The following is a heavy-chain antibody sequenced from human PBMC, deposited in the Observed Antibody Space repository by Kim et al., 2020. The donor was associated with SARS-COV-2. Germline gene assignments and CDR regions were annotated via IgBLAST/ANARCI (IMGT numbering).Heavy chain of an antibody. CDR2: IWYDGSNK. J-gene: IGHJ3*02. D-gene: IGHD3-22*01. V-gene: IGHV3-33*01. CDR1: GFTFSSYG. Sequence: GGSLRHSCAASGFTFSSYGMHWVRQAPGKGLEWVAVIWYDGSNKFYADSVKGRFTISRDNSKNTLYLQMNSLRAEDTAVYYCARGGTMIDDAFDIWGQGTMVTVSS. CDR3: ARGGTMIDDAFDI.